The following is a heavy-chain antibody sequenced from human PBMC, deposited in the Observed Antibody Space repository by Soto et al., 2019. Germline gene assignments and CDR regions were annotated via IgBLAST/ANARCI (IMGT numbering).Heavy chain of an antibody. Sequence: PGGSLRLSCAASGFTFSSYGMHWVRQAPGKGLEWVAVIWYDGSNKYYADSVKGRFTISRDNSKNTLYLQMNSLRAEDTAVYYCARELRTAMVPYYFDYWGQGTLVTVS. J-gene: IGHJ4*02. V-gene: IGHV3-33*01. CDR1: GFTFSSYG. CDR3: ARELRTAMVPYYFDY. D-gene: IGHD5-18*01. CDR2: IWYDGSNK.